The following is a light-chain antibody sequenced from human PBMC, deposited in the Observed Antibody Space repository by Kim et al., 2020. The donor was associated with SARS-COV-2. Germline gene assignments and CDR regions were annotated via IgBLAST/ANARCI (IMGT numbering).Light chain of an antibody. J-gene: IGLJ2*01. Sequence: ALGQTVRITCQGDSLRTYYASWYQQKPGQAPILLIYGKNNRPSGIPDRFSGSSSENTASLTVTGAQAVDEADYYCNSRDKSGDHVVFGGGTQLTVL. V-gene: IGLV3-19*01. CDR1: SLRTYY. CDR3: NSRDKSGDHVV. CDR2: GKN.